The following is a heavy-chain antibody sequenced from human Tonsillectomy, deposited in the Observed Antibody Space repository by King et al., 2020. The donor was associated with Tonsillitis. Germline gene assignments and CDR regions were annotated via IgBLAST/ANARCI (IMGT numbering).Heavy chain of an antibody. CDR2: ISYDGSNK. J-gene: IGHJ6*02. V-gene: IGHV3-33*05. Sequence: VQLVESGGGVVQPGRSLRLSCAASGFTFSSYGMHWVRQAPGKGLEWVAVISYDGSNKYSADSVKGRFTIFRDNSKNTLYLQMNSPRAEDTAVYYCARESGVGKYYYYGMDVWGQGTTVTVSS. CDR3: ARESGVGKYYYYGMDV. CDR1: GFTFSSYG. D-gene: IGHD1-14*01.